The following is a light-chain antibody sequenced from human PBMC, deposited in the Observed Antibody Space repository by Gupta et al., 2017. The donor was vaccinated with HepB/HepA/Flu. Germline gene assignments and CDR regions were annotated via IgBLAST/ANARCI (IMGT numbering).Light chain of an antibody. Sequence: HSVLTQSTSISGTPGPRVTISCSGSSSNVGSNNVNWYQQLPGTAPKLLIYYNDERPSGVPDRISGSKSGTSAFLAISGLQSEDEADYYCAAWDTSLNAVVFGGGTKLTV. J-gene: IGLJ2*01. V-gene: IGLV1-44*01. CDR3: AAWDTSLNAVV. CDR1: SSNVGSNN. CDR2: YND.